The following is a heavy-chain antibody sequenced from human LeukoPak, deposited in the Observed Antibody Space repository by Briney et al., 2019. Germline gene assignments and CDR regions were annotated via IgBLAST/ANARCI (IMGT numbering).Heavy chain of an antibody. V-gene: IGHV3-23*01. CDR2: ISGSGDST. CDR1: GFTFSSYA. J-gene: IGHJ4*02. CDR3: TRTRGCSSTSCYADY. Sequence: GGSLRLSCVGSGFTFSSYAMTWVRQAPVKGLEWVSGISGSGDSTYYADSVKGRFTISRDNSKNTLYLQMNSLRAEDTALYYCTRTRGCSSTSCYADYWGQGTLVTVSS. D-gene: IGHD2-2*01.